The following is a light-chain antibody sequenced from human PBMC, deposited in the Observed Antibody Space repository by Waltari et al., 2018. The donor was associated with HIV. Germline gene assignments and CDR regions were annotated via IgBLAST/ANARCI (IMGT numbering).Light chain of an antibody. Sequence: SYELTQPLSVSVALGQTATITCGENQFGSKNVHWYQQKPGQAPILVIYRNTNRPSGITERFSGSNSGNTATLTISRAQAGDEGDYYCQVWDSRTDIVLFGGGSKLTVL. CDR1: QFGSKN. V-gene: IGLV3-9*01. CDR3: QVWDSRTDIVL. J-gene: IGLJ2*01. CDR2: RNT.